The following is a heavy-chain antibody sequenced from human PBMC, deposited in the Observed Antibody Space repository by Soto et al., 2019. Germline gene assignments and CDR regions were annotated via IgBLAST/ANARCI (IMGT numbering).Heavy chain of an antibody. CDR1: GFTFSSYG. J-gene: IGHJ5*02. V-gene: IGHV3-33*01. CDR2: IWYDGSNK. CDR3: ARDRIAAAGTGGDWFVR. D-gene: IGHD6-13*01. Sequence: QVQLVESGGGVVQPGRSLRLSCAASGFTFSSYGMHWVRQAPGKGLEWVAVIWYDGSNKYYADSVKGRFTISRDNSKNTMCLQIKSRRAEDTDVYYCARDRIAAAGTGGDWFVRRGQGTLVTVSS.